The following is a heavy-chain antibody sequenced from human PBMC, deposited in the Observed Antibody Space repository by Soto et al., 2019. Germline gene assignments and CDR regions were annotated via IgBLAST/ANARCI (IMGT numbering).Heavy chain of an antibody. D-gene: IGHD2-21*02. J-gene: IGHJ4*02. Sequence: QLQLQESGPGLVKPSETLSLTCSVSGGSISSTGHYWGWIRQPPGKGLEWIGNIYYAGSPYYNPSLKSRVTISVDTSKYHFSLALTSVTAADTAVYYCARLMGVVTVDYWGQGALVTVSS. CDR2: IYYAGSP. V-gene: IGHV4-39*02. CDR1: GGSISSTGHY. CDR3: ARLMGVVTVDY.